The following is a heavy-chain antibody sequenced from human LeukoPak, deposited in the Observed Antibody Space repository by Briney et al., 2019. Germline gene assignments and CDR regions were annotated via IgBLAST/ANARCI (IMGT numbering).Heavy chain of an antibody. CDR2: IYYSGST. D-gene: IGHD6-13*01. CDR1: GGSISSYY. J-gene: IGHJ5*02. V-gene: IGHV4-59*01. Sequence: PSETLSLTCTVSGGSISSYYWSWIRQPPGKGLEWIGYIYYSGSTNYNPSLKSRVTISVDTSKNQFSLKLSSVTAADTAVYYCALAAGSFTDWLDPWGQGTLVTVSS. CDR3: ALAAGSFTDWLDP.